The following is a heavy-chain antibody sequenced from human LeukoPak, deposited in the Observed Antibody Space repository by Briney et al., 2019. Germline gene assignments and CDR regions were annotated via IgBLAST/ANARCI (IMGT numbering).Heavy chain of an antibody. CDR3: ARKEYLQGVARF. CDR1: GFTFSSYG. CDR2: ISYDGNNK. J-gene: IGHJ4*02. Sequence: VQPGRSLRLSCAASGFTFSSYGMHWVRQAPGKGLEWVAVISYDGNNKYYADSVKGRFAISRDNAKNSLYLQMNSLRVEDTAVYYCARKEYLQGVARFWGQGTLVTVSS. V-gene: IGHV3-30*03. D-gene: IGHD2/OR15-2a*01.